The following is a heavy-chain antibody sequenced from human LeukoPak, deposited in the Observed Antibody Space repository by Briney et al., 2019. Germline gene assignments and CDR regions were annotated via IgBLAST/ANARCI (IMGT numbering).Heavy chain of an antibody. J-gene: IGHJ4*02. Sequence: PGGSLRLSCAASGFTFSSYSMNWVRQAPGKGLEWVSSISSSSSYIYYADSVKGRFTISRDNAKNSLDLQMNSLRAEDTAVYYCARDPIYGGTVPYYFDYWGQGTLVTVSS. D-gene: IGHD4-23*01. V-gene: IGHV3-21*01. CDR1: GFTFSSYS. CDR2: ISSSSSYI. CDR3: ARDPIYGGTVPYYFDY.